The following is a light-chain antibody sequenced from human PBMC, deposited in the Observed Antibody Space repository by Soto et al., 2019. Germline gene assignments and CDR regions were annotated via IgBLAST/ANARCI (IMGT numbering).Light chain of an antibody. CDR2: GDS. CDR1: SSNIGGGYD. J-gene: IGLJ2*01. CDR3: QSYDRSLSGSVV. V-gene: IGLV1-40*01. Sequence: QSVLTQPPSVSGSPGQRVTISCTGSSSNIGGGYDVPWYQQLPGTAPKLLIYGDSNRPSGVPDRFSGSKSGTSASLAITGLQAADEADYYCQSYDRSLSGSVVFGGGTKLTVL.